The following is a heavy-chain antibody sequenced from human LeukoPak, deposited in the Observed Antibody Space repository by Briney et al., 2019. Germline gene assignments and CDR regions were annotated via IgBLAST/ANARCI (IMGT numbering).Heavy chain of an antibody. D-gene: IGHD5-18*01. Sequence: SETLSLTCAVSGGSISNTNWWSWVRQPPGKGLEWIGEIYHSGSSNYNPSLKTRVMILVDKSKNQFSLNLTSVTAADTAVYYCARDQEYSYGHFDYWGQGTLVTVSS. V-gene: IGHV4-4*02. J-gene: IGHJ4*02. CDR2: IYHSGSS. CDR3: ARDQEYSYGHFDY. CDR1: GGSISNTNW.